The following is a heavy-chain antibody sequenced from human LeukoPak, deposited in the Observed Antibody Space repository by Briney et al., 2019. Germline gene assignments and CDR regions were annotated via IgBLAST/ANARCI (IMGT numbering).Heavy chain of an antibody. Sequence: SETLSLTCTVSGYSISSGHYWGWIRQPPGKGLEWIGSIYHGETTYYNPSLKTRLTISVDMSKNQFSLKLSSVTAADTAVYYCASNWSDFDYWGQGILVTVSS. J-gene: IGHJ4*02. V-gene: IGHV4-38-2*02. CDR1: GYSISSGHY. D-gene: IGHD1-1*01. CDR3: ASNWSDFDY. CDR2: IYHGETT.